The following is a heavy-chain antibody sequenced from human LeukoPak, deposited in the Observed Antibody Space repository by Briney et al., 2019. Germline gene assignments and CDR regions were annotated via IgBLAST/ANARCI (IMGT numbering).Heavy chain of an antibody. J-gene: IGHJ3*02. CDR3: ARYGISLGYCSSTSCPTPDAFDI. V-gene: IGHV4-39*01. CDR2: MYYSGST. CDR1: GGSISSSSYY. D-gene: IGHD2-2*01. Sequence: SETLSLTCTVSGGSISSSSYYWGWIRQPPGKGLEWIGSMYYSGSTYYNPSLKIRITISVDTSKNQFSLKLSSVTAADTAVYYCARYGISLGYCSSTSCPTPDAFDIWGQGTMVTVSS.